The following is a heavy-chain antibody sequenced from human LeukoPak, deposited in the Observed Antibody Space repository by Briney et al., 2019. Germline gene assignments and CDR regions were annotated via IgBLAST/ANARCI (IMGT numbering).Heavy chain of an antibody. J-gene: IGHJ3*02. CDR2: IIPILGIA. D-gene: IGHD3-10*01. CDR3: ARAETTNVLLWFGELSSTHAQDAFDI. V-gene: IGHV1-69*04. CDR1: GGTFSSYA. Sequence: SVRVSCKASGGTFSSYAISWVRQAPGQGLEWMGRIIPILGIANYAQKFQGRVTITADKSTSTAYMELSSLRSEDTAVYYCARAETTNVLLWFGELSSTHAQDAFDIWGQGTMVTVSS.